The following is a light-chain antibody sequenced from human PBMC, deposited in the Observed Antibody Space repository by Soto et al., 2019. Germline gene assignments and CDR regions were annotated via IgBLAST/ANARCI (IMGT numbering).Light chain of an antibody. J-gene: IGLJ2*01. CDR3: CSYVGSYSVV. CDR2: DVT. V-gene: IGLV2-11*01. Sequence: QSVLTQPRSVSGSPGQSVTISCTGTSSDVGGSKFVSWYQQHPDKVPKLIIYDVTERPSGVPGRFSGSKSGNTASLTISGLQAEDEAHYYCCSYVGSYSVVFGGGTKLTVL. CDR1: SSDVGGSKF.